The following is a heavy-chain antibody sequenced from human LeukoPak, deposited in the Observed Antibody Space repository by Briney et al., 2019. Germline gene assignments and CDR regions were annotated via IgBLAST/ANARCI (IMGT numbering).Heavy chain of an antibody. CDR3: ARVAAAGSPFDY. V-gene: IGHV1-2*02. J-gene: IGHJ4*02. CDR2: INPNSGGT. CDR1: GYTFTGYY. D-gene: IGHD6-13*01. Sequence: ASVKVSCKAFGYTFTGYYMHWVRQAPGQGLEWMGWINPNSGGTNYAQKFQGRVTMTRDTSISTAYMELSRLRSDDTAVYYCARVAAAGSPFDYWGQGTLVTVSS.